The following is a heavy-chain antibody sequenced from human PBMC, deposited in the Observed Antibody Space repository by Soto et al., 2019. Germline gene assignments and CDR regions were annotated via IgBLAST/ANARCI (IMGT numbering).Heavy chain of an antibody. CDR3: ADRSPTGSYYNVAFDY. CDR2: IVVGSGNT. D-gene: IGHD3-10*01. J-gene: IGHJ4*02. V-gene: IGHV1-58*01. CDR1: GFTFTSSA. Sequence: GASVKVSCKASGFTFTSSAVQWVRQARGQRLEWIGWIVVGSGNTNYAQKFQERVTITRDMSTSTAYMELSSLRSEDTAVYYCADRSPTGSYYNVAFDYWGQGTLVTVSS.